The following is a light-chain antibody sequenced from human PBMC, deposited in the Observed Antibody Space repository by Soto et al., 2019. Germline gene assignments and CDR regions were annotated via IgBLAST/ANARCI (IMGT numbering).Light chain of an antibody. CDR3: QQYSDLPMT. CDR1: QSVSSSY. Sequence: EIVLTQSPGTLSLSPGERATLSCRASQSVSSSYLAWYQQKPGQAPRLLIYGASSRATGIPDRLSGSGSGTDFTLTISRLEPEDFAVYFCQQYSDLPMTFGQGTRLEIK. CDR2: GAS. V-gene: IGKV3-20*01. J-gene: IGKJ5*01.